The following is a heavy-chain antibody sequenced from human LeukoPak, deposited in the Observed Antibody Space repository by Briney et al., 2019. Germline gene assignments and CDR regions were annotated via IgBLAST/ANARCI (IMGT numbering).Heavy chain of an antibody. CDR1: GFTFSSYE. CDR2: ISSSGSTI. Sequence: GGSLRLSCAASGFTFSSYEMNWVRQAPGEGLEWVSYISSSGSTIYYADSVKGRFTISRDNAKNSLYLQMNSLRAEDTAVYYCTKHNWFDPWGQGTLVTVSS. CDR3: TKHNWFDP. V-gene: IGHV3-48*03. J-gene: IGHJ5*02.